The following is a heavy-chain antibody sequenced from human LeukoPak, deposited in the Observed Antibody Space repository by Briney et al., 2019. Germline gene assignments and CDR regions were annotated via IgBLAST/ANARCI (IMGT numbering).Heavy chain of an antibody. J-gene: IGHJ4*02. CDR1: GYSFTNTF. Sequence: GESLKISCKASGYSFTNTFIGWVRQMPRKGLEWMGIIYPGDSDTRYSPSFQGQVTISADKSITTAYLQWSSLKASDTAMYYCARPIAPAGTDLGYWGQGTLVTVSS. D-gene: IGHD6-13*01. V-gene: IGHV5-51*01. CDR3: ARPIAPAGTDLGY. CDR2: IYPGDSDT.